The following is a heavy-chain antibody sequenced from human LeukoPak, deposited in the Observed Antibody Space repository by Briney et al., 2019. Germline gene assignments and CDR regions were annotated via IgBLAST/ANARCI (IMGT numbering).Heavy chain of an antibody. CDR2: ISWNSGSI. Sequence: PGRSLRLSCAASGFTFDDYAMHWVRQAPGKGLEWVSGISWNSGSIGYADSVKGRFTISRDNARNSLYLQMNSLRAEDMALYYCAKDMSRGYSYAHGAFDIWGQGTMVTVSS. D-gene: IGHD5-18*01. CDR1: GFTFDDYA. V-gene: IGHV3-9*03. CDR3: AKDMSRGYSYAHGAFDI. J-gene: IGHJ3*02.